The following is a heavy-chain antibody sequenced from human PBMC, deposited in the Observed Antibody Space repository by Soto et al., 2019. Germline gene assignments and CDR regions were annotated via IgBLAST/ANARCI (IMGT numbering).Heavy chain of an antibody. CDR1: GFTFSSHD. CDR3: TRGGIWGVSWNWCDT. CDR2: IDSAGDA. J-gene: IGHJ5*02. D-gene: IGHD3-10*01. V-gene: IGHV3-13*01. Sequence: EVQLVESGGGLVQPGGSLRLSCAASGFTFSSHDMHWVRQVTGKGVEWVSGIDSAGDAKYPASVKGRFTISRENAKNSLYLQMNSLRAEDTAIYYCTRGGIWGVSWNWCDTWGQGTLVTVSS.